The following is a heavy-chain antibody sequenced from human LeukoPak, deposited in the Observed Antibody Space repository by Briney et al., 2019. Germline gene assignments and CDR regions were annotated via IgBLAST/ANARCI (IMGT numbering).Heavy chain of an antibody. J-gene: IGHJ4*02. CDR3: ARVGPSSGFDY. V-gene: IGHV3-21*01. Sequence: GGSLRPSCAASGFTFSSYAMHWVRQAPGKGLEWVSSISGDSIHIYYADSVKGRFTISRDNAKNSLYLQMNSLRAEDTAVYYCARVGPSSGFDYWGQGTLVTVSS. CDR1: GFTFSSYA. CDR2: ISGDSIHI. D-gene: IGHD6-19*01.